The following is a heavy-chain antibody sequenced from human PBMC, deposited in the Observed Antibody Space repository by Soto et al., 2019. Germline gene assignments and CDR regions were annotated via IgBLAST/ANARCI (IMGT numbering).Heavy chain of an antibody. V-gene: IGHV4-59*08. Sequence: SETLSLTCTVSGGSISSYYWSWIRQPPGKGLEWIGYIYYSGSTNYNPSLKNRVTILRDTSKNQFSLKLNSMTAADTAVYYCARHNYGSGSTYFDYWGQGTLVTVSS. J-gene: IGHJ4*02. CDR3: ARHNYGSGSTYFDY. D-gene: IGHD3-10*01. CDR2: IYYSGST. CDR1: GGSISSYY.